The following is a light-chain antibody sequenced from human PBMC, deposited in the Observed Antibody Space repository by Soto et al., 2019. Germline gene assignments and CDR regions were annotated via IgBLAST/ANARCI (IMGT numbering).Light chain of an antibody. V-gene: IGLV2-23*01. CDR2: DDT. CDR1: VGL. CDR3: CLYVGGRTYV. J-gene: IGLJ1*01. Sequence: QSALTQPASVSASPGQSITISCTGTVGLVSWYQQHPGKVPKLIIYDDTKRPSGVSSRFSGSKSGSTASLTISGLQTEDEADYYCCLYVGGRTYVFGTGTKVTVL.